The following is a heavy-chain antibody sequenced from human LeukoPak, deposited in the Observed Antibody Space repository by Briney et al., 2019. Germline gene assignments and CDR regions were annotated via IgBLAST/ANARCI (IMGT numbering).Heavy chain of an antibody. CDR1: GFTFSSYG. V-gene: IGHV3-30*02. J-gene: IGHJ4*02. CDR3: AKDSGYTSSWYFGDY. Sequence: GGSLRLSCVASGFTFSSYGMHWVRQAPGRGLEWVSFIRYDGSNKYYVDSVKGRFTISKDNSKNTLYLQMNSLRAEDTAVYYCAKDSGYTSSWYFGDYWGQGTLVTVSS. CDR2: IRYDGSNK. D-gene: IGHD6-13*01.